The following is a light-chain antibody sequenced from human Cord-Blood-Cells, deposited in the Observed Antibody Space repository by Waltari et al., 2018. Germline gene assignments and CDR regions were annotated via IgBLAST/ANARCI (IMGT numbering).Light chain of an antibody. V-gene: IGLV2-11*01. CDR1: SSDGGGYNY. J-gene: IGLJ3*02. Sequence: QSDLTQPRAVSGSPGQSVTISCAGTSSDGGGYNYVSWYHQHPGKAPKLIFYDVSKRPSGVPDRFSGAKSGNTASLTISGLEAEDEADYYCCSYAGSYTWVFGGGTKLTVL. CDR2: DVS. CDR3: CSYAGSYTWV.